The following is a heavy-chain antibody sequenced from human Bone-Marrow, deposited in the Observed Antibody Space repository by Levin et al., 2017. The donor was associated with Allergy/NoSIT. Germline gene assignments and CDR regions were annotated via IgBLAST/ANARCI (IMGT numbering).Heavy chain of an antibody. J-gene: IGHJ4*02. CDR1: GFTFSNYA. Sequence: GESLKISCVVSGFTFSNYAMSWIRQTPDKGLEWISIISGNSRVIYYADSVRGRFTISRDNSKHTLYLQMSSLRVEDTALYYCVSYRDGPYIPIAYWGQGTLVTVYS. CDR3: VSYRDGPYIPIAY. V-gene: IGHV3-23*01. CDR2: ISGNSRVI. D-gene: IGHD2-21*01.